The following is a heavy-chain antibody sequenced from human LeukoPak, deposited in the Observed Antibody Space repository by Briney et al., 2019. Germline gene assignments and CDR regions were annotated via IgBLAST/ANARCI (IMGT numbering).Heavy chain of an antibody. V-gene: IGHV3-48*03. CDR1: GFTFSSYE. CDR2: ISRSGRTI. J-gene: IGHJ4*02. D-gene: IGHD6-19*01. Sequence: GGSLRLSCAASGFTFSSYEMNWVRQAPGKGLEWVSYISRSGRTIYYADSVKGRFTISRDDARNSLFLQMNSLRAEDTAVYYCAREHSSVSSESKGYDHWGQGTLVTVSS. CDR3: AREHSSVSSESKGYDH.